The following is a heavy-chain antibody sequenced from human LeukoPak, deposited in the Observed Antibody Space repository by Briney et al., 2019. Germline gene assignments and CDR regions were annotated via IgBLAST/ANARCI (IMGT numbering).Heavy chain of an antibody. Sequence: GGSLRLSCAASGFTVSSNYMSWVRQAPGKGLEWVSVIYSGGSTYYADSVKGRFTISRDNSKNTLYLQMNSLRAEDTAVYYCARDQSSSWRGYYYYYMDVWGKGTTVTISS. CDR3: ARDQSSSWRGYYYYYMDV. V-gene: IGHV3-66*01. CDR2: IYSGGST. D-gene: IGHD6-13*01. J-gene: IGHJ6*03. CDR1: GFTVSSNY.